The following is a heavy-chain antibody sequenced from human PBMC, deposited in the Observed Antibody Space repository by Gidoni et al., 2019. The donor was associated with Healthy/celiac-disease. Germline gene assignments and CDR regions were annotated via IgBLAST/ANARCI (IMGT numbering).Heavy chain of an antibody. Sequence: EVQLVESGGGLVKPGGTLRRSCAASGFTFSSYSMNWVRQAPGKGLEWVSSISSSSSYIYYAVSVKGRFTISRDNAKNSLYLQMNSLRAEDTAVYYCARDSNGSGSYNYWGQGTLVTVSS. V-gene: IGHV3-21*01. D-gene: IGHD3-10*01. CDR3: ARDSNGSGSYNY. CDR1: GFTFSSYS. CDR2: ISSSSSYI. J-gene: IGHJ4*02.